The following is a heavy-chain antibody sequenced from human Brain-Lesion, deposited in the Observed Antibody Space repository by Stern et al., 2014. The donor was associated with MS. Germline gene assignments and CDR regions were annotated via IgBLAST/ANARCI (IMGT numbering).Heavy chain of an antibody. J-gene: IGHJ4*02. V-gene: IGHV5-51*01. Sequence: EVQLVQSGAEVKKPGESLKISCKGYGYRFTSNWIGWVRQMPGKCLEWVGIIWPGDSDTRYSPSFQGQVTISADKSISTAYLQWSSLQASDTAMYYCARRGDSSSSGFDYWGQGTLVIVSS. D-gene: IGHD6-6*01. CDR2: IWPGDSDT. CDR1: GYRFTSNW. CDR3: ARRGDSSSSGFDY.